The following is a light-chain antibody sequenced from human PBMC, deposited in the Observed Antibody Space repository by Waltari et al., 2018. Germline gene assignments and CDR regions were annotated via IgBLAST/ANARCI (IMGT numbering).Light chain of an antibody. CDR2: DTS. CDR1: QNISSY. Sequence: EIVLTQSPATLSLSPGERATLSCRASQNISSYLAWYQQKPGQAPRLLIYDTSRRATGIPARFSGSGSETDFTLTISSLEPEDFAVYSCLQRSNWPLTFGGGTKVDIK. J-gene: IGKJ4*01. CDR3: LQRSNWPLT. V-gene: IGKV3-11*01.